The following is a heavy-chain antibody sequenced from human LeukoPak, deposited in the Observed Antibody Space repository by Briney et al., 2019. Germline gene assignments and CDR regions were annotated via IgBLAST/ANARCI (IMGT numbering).Heavy chain of an antibody. D-gene: IGHD4-17*01. CDR2: IYSGGST. J-gene: IGHJ4*02. CDR3: ATTVKPHFDY. V-gene: IGHV3-53*01. CDR1: GFTVSSNY. Sequence: GGSLRLSCAASGFTVSSNYMSWVRQAPGKGLEWVSVIYSGGSTYYADSMKGRFTISRDNSKNTLYLQMNSLRAEDTAVYYCATTVKPHFDYWGQGTLVTVSS.